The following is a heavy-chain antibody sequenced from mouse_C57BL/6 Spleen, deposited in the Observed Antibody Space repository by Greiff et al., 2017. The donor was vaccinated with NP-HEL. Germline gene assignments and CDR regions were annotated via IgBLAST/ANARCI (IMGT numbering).Heavy chain of an antibody. CDR3: ASCDNYGSCHGYVDV. D-gene: IGHD1-1*01. CDR2: INPSSGYT. Sequence: VQLQQSGAELARPGASVKMSCKASGYTFTSYTMHWVKQRPGQGLEWIGYINPSSGYTKYNQKFKDTATLTADKSSSTDYMQLSSLTSEDSAVYYCASCDNYGSCHGYVDVWGQGTTVTVSS. V-gene: IGHV1-4*01. CDR1: GYTFTSYT. J-gene: IGHJ1*01.